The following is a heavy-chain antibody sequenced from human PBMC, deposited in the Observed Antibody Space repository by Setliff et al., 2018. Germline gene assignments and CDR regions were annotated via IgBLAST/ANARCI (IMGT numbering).Heavy chain of an antibody. V-gene: IGHV3-21*01. CDR1: GFTFRTFS. D-gene: IGHD6-25*01. Sequence: NPGGSLRLSCAASGFTFRTFSMHWVRQAPGKGLEWVSSISPDSIYIYYAEWEKGRFTISRDNAQNSLYLQMNSLGADDTAVYYCARSPANGGHDAFDIWGQGTMVTVSS. J-gene: IGHJ3*02. CDR2: ISPDSIYI. CDR3: ARSPANGGHDAFDI.